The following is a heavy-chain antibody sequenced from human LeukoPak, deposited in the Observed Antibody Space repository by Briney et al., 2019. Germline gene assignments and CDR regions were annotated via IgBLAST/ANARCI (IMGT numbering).Heavy chain of an antibody. CDR1: GDSVSSNSAA. V-gene: IGHV6-1*01. CDR2: TYYRSKWYN. CDR3: ARGIAVAGTYPPPLDYYYYYMDV. J-gene: IGHJ6*03. D-gene: IGHD6-19*01. Sequence: SQTLSLTCAISGDSVSSNSAAWNWIRQSPSRGLEWLGRTYYRSKWYNDYAVSVKSRITINPDTSKNQFSLQLNSVTPEDTAVYYCARGIAVAGTYPPPLDYYYYYMDVWGKGTTVTVSS.